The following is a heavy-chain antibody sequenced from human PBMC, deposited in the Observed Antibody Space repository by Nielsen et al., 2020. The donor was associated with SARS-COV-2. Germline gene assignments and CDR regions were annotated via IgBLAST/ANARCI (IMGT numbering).Heavy chain of an antibody. V-gene: IGHV3-23*01. CDR3: AKQNPSSWLKPFDY. Sequence: GESLKISCAASGFTFSSYTLSWVRQTPGKGLEWVAGISASGSTYYADSVKGRFTISRDNSKNTLYLQMNSLRAEDTAVYYCAKQNPSSWLKPFDYWGQGTLVTVSS. D-gene: IGHD6-13*01. CDR2: ISASGST. CDR1: GFTFSSYT. J-gene: IGHJ4*02.